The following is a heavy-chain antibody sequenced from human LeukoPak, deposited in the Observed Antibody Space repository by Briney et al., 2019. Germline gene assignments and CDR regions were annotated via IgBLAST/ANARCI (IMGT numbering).Heavy chain of an antibody. D-gene: IGHD3-22*01. CDR2: FDPEDGET. CDR3: ATGKAVVVISPGFGLDY. V-gene: IGHV1-24*01. Sequence: GASVKVSCKVSGYTLTELSMHWVRQAPGEGLEWMGGFDPEDGETIYAQKFQGRVTMTEDTSTDTAHMEVSSLRSEDTAIYYCATGKAVVVISPGFGLDYWGHGSLVTVSS. J-gene: IGHJ4*01. CDR1: GYTLTELS.